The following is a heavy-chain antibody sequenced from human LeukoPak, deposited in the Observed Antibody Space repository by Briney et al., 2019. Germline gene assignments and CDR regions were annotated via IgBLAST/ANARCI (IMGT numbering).Heavy chain of an antibody. V-gene: IGHV3-66*01. D-gene: IGHD5-12*01. CDR1: GFTFSSYS. Sequence: WGSLRLSCAASGFTFSSYSMNWVRQAPGKGLEWVSVIYSGGSTYYADSVKGRFTISRDNSKNTLYLQMNSLRAEDTAVYYCARGSAYSGYDRWGQGTLVTVSS. CDR3: ARGSAYSGYDR. CDR2: IYSGGST. J-gene: IGHJ4*02.